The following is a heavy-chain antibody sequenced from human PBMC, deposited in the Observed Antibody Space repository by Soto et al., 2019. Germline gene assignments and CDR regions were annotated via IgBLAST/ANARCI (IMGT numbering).Heavy chain of an antibody. CDR2: ISAYNGNT. CDR1: GYTFTSFG. Sequence: QGQLVQSGAEVKKPGASVKVSCKASGYTFTSFGISWVRQAPGQGLEWMGWISAYNGNTNYAQKVQGRVTMTTDTSTSTAYIELRSLRSDDTAVYYCASASGNLGNWAYFFDYWGQGTLVTVSS. J-gene: IGHJ4*02. D-gene: IGHD7-27*01. CDR3: ASASGNLGNWAYFFDY. V-gene: IGHV1-18*01.